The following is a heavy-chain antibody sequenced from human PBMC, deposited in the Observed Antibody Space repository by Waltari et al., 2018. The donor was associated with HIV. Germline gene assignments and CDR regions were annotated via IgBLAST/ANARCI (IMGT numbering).Heavy chain of an antibody. CDR1: GGSFSAYY. CDR2: NKHGGST. V-gene: IGHV4-34*01. J-gene: IGHJ1*01. CDR3: ARGQEEIMIIVPGAEYFQH. Sequence: QVQLQPWGPGLMKPSETLSLPSAVPGGSFSAYYCRGIRQSPGKGPGGTGENKHGGSTNHNPSRKSRLTISVVTSKNQFSLKVNSVTAADTAVYYCARGQEEIMIIVPGAEYFQHRGQGTQVTVSS. D-gene: IGHD3-16*01.